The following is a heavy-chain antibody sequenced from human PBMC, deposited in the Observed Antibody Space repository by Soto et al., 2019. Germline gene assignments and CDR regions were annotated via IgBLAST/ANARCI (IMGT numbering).Heavy chain of an antibody. Sequence: SETLSLTXAVNGGSFSDYYWSWVRQPPGKGLEWIGEISHSGSTSYNPSLKSRVTISIDTSKNQFSLKLSSVSAADTAMYYCAGGLQRRFGGYKGLGYHGMDVWGQGTTVTVSS. CDR1: GGSFSDYY. J-gene: IGHJ6*02. V-gene: IGHV4-34*01. CDR2: ISHSGST. D-gene: IGHD5-12*01. CDR3: AGGLQRRFGGYKGLGYHGMDV.